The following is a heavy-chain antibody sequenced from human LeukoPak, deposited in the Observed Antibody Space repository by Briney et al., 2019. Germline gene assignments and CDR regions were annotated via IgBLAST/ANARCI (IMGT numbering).Heavy chain of an antibody. CDR1: GFTFSSYG. V-gene: IGHV3-30*18. Sequence: GGSLRLSCAASGFTFSSYGMHWVRQAPGKGLEWVAVISYDGSNKYYADSVKGRFTISRDNSKNTLYLQMNSLRAEDTAVYYCAKQGAAAGNYYYGMDVWAQGPTVTVSS. D-gene: IGHD6-13*01. J-gene: IGHJ6*02. CDR2: ISYDGSNK. CDR3: AKQGAAAGNYYYGMDV.